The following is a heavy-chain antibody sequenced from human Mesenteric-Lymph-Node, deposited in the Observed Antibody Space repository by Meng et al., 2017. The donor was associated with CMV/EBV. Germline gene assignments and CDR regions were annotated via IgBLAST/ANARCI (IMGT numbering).Heavy chain of an antibody. CDR1: GGTFSSYA. CDR2: IIPILGIA. D-gene: IGHD4-23*01. J-gene: IGHJ5*02. V-gene: IGHV1-69*10. CDR3: ASFVTTVGDWFDP. Sequence: KASGGTFSSYAISWVQQAPGQGLEWMGGIIPILGIANYAQKFQGRVTITADKSTSTAYMELSSLRSEDTAVYYCASFVTTVGDWFDPWGQGTLVTVSS.